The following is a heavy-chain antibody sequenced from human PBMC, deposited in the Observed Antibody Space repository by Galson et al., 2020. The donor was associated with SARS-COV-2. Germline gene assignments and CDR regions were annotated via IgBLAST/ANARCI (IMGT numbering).Heavy chain of an antibody. CDR3: ASGSSSHAFDI. CDR1: GFTFSTYG. D-gene: IGHD3-3*01. J-gene: IGHJ3*02. Sequence: TGGSLRLSCEASGFTFSTYGMDWVRQAPGKGLEWVAVIWYDGSNKYYADSVKGRFTISRDNSKNTLYLQMNSLRAEDTAVYYCASGSSSHAFDIWGQGTMVTVSS. V-gene: IGHV3-33*01. CDR2: IWYDGSNK.